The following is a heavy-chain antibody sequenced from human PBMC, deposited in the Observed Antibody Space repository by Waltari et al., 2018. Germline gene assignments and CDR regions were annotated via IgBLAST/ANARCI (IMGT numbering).Heavy chain of an antibody. D-gene: IGHD6-13*01. CDR3: ARDLVGGSWSSGGMDV. CDR1: GGSISSGSYY. V-gene: IGHV4-61*09. CDR2: IYTSGST. J-gene: IGHJ6*02. Sequence: QVQLQESGPGLVKPSQTLSLTCTVSGGSISSGSYYWSWIRQPAGKGLEWIGYIYTSGSTNYNPSLKSRVTISVDTSKNQFSLKLSSVTAADTAVYYCARDLVGGSWSSGGMDVWGQGTTVTVSS.